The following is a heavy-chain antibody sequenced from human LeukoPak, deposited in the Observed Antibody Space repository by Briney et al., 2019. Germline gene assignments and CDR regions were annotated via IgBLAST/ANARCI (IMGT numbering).Heavy chain of an antibody. J-gene: IGHJ4*02. D-gene: IGHD3-22*01. CDR3: ARDRVGSGSPPPLQPLDY. V-gene: IGHV3-21*01. Sequence: PGGSLRLSCAASRFSFSSYSMNWVRQAPGKGLEWVSSISSSSNYIHYADSVKGRFTISRDNAKNSLYLQMNSLRAEDTAVYFCARDRVGSGSPPPLQPLDYWGQGALVTVSS. CDR1: RFSFSSYS. CDR2: ISSSSNYI.